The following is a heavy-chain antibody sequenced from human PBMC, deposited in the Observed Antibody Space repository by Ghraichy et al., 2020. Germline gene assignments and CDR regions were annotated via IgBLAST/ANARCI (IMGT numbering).Heavy chain of an antibody. V-gene: IGHV1-3*01. CDR2: INAANGDT. D-gene: IGHD2/OR15-2a*01. J-gene: IGHJ4*02. CDR3: ARSLWLGELSFDY. CDR1: GYRFVRFA. Sequence: ASVKVSCKASGYRFVRFAMHWVRQAPGQKLEWRGWINAANGDTTYSQKFQGRVTITRDTSATTAYLELRSLTSGDTAVYFCARSLWLGELSFDYWGQGTLVTVSS.